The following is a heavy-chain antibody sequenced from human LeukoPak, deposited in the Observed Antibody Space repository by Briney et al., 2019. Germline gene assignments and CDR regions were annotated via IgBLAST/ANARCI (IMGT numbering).Heavy chain of an antibody. Sequence: GGSLRLSCAASGFTFSSYSMNWVRQAPGKGLEWVSSISSSSSYIYYADSVKGRFTISRDNAKNSLYLQMNSLRAEDTAVYYCARDPLNHEGGEGPIWGQRTMVTVSS. D-gene: IGHD2-21*01. CDR3: ARDPLNHEGGEGPI. V-gene: IGHV3-21*01. CDR1: GFTFSSYS. CDR2: ISSSSSYI. J-gene: IGHJ3*02.